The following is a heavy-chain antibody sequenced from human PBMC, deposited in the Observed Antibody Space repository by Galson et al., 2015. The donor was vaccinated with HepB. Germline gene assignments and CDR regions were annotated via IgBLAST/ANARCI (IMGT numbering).Heavy chain of an antibody. J-gene: IGHJ4*02. CDR1: GFTFSGSA. CDR3: AREGSSAIDY. D-gene: IGHD6-6*01. Sequence: SLRLSCAASGFTFSGSAVHWVRQASGKGLEWVGRIRSKANNYATAYGAPVKGRFTISRDDSKNTAYLQMNSLRAEDTAVYYCAREGSSAIDYWGQGTLVTVSS. CDR2: IRSKANNYAT. V-gene: IGHV3-73*01.